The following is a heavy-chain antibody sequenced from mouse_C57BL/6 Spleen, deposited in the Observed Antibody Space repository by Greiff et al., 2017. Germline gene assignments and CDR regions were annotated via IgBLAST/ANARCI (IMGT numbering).Heavy chain of an antibody. D-gene: IGHD1-1*01. Sequence: EVQLQQSGPELVRPGASVKLSCTASGFNIKDYYMHWVKQRPEQGLEWIGWIDPENGDTEYASKFQGKATVTADTSSNTACLQLSSLTSEDAAVECGTDYNGSRDWDFDGWGTGTTVTVSS. CDR2: IDPENGDT. CDR3: TDYNGSRDWDFDG. J-gene: IGHJ1*03. V-gene: IGHV14-4*01. CDR1: GFNIKDYY.